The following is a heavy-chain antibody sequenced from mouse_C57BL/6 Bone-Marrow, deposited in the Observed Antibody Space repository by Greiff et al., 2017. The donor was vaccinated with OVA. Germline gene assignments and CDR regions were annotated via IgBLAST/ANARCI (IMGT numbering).Heavy chain of an antibody. J-gene: IGHJ4*01. CDR2: ISSGGSYT. D-gene: IGHD1-1*01. Sequence: DVKLVESGGDLVKPGGSLKLSCAASGFTFSSYGMSWVRQTPDKRLEWVATISSGGSYTYYPDSVKGRFTISRDNAKNTLDLQMSSLKSEDRGMYYGAREMVYYYVSYAMGYWGQGTSVTVSS. V-gene: IGHV5-6*02. CDR1: GFTFSSYG. CDR3: AREMVYYYVSYAMGY.